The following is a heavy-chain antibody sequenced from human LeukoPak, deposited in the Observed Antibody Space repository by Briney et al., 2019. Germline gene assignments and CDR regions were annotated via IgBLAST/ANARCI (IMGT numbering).Heavy chain of an antibody. CDR1: GGSISSYY. V-gene: IGHV4-59*01. D-gene: IGHD3-22*01. Sequence: SETLSLTCTVSGGSISSYYWSWIRQPPGKGLEWIGYIYYSGSTKYNPSLKRRVTISVHPSKNRFSLKLRSVTPADTAVYYCASAYYDSSGYLYYFDYWGQGTLVTVSS. CDR3: ASAYYDSSGYLYYFDY. J-gene: IGHJ4*02. CDR2: IYYSGST.